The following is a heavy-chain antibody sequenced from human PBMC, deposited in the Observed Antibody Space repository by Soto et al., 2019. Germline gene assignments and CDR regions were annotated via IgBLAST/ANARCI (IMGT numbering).Heavy chain of an antibody. J-gene: IGHJ6*02. CDR3: ARSGRSGYYYYYGMDV. V-gene: IGHV4-59*01. D-gene: IGHD3-22*01. CDR2: IYESGSI. CDR1: GDSISGYY. Sequence: QVQLQESGPGLVKPSETLSLTCTVSGDSISGYYWSWIRQPPGKGLEWIGYIYESGSINYNPSLKSRVTMSIDTSKNQFSLKLSSVTAADTAVYYCARSGRSGYYYYYGMDVWGQGTTVTVSS.